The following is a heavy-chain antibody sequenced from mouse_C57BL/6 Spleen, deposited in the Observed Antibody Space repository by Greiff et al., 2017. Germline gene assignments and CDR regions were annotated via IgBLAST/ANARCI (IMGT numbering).Heavy chain of an antibody. V-gene: IGHV1-69*01. CDR2: IDPSDSYT. J-gene: IGHJ3*01. Sequence: QVQLQQPGAELVMPGASVKLSCKASGYTFTSYWMHWVKQRPGQGLEWIGEIDPSDSYTNYNQKFKGKSTLTVDKSSSTAYMQLSSLTSEDSAVYDCARYPFAYWGQGTLVTVSA. CDR1: GYTFTSYW. CDR3: ARYPFAY.